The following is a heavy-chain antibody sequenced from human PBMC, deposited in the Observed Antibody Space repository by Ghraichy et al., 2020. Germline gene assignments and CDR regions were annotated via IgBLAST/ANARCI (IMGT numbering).Heavy chain of an antibody. CDR1: SGSISSSSYF. CDR2: IFYTGST. D-gene: IGHD1-1*01. V-gene: IGHV4-39*01. J-gene: IGHJ4*02. Sequence: PETLSLTCTVSSGSISSSSYFWAWIRQPPGRGLEWIGSIFYTGSTYYNPSLKSRVTISVDTSKNQFSLKLSSVTAADTAVYYCARHLHLLQLVDPLYYFHYWGQGNLVTVSS. CDR3: ARHLHLLQLVDPLYYFHY.